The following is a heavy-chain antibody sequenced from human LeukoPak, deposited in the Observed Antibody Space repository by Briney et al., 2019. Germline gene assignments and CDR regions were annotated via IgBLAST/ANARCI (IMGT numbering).Heavy chain of an antibody. D-gene: IGHD5-12*01. CDR2: ISSSGSTI. Sequence: GGSLRLSCAASGFTFSSYEMNWVRQAPGKGLEWVSYISSSGSTIYYADSVKGRFTISRDNAKNSLYLQMNSLRAEDTALYYCAKDIGPGYSGYDPAAAFDIWGQGTMVTVSS. J-gene: IGHJ3*02. CDR3: AKDIGPGYSGYDPAAAFDI. CDR1: GFTFSSYE. V-gene: IGHV3-48*03.